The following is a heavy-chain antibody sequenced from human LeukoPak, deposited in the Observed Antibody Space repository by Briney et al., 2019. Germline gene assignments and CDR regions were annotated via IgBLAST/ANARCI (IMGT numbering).Heavy chain of an antibody. CDR3: ARVSPNTVTTLH. V-gene: IGHV3-7*01. CDR2: IKQDGSEK. Sequence: GGSLRLSCAASGFTFSDYNMRWIRQAPGKGLEWVANIKQDGSEKYYVDSVKGRFTISRDNAKNSLYLQMNSLRAEDTAVYYCARVSPNTVTTLHWGQGTLVTVSS. D-gene: IGHD4-17*01. CDR1: GFTFSDYN. J-gene: IGHJ4*02.